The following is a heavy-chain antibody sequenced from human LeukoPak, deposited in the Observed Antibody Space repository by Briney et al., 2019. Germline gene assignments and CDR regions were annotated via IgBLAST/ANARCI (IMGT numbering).Heavy chain of an antibody. CDR2: VYYSGST. J-gene: IGHJ4*02. D-gene: IGHD3-10*01. Sequence: SGTLSLTCTVSGGSISTNYWSWIRQPPGKGLEWIGYVYYSGSTNYKPSLKSRVTISVDTSKNQFSLKLTSVTAADTAVYYCARDGSGRYYFDYWGQGTLVTVSS. CDR1: GGSISTNY. V-gene: IGHV4-59*01. CDR3: ARDGSGRYYFDY.